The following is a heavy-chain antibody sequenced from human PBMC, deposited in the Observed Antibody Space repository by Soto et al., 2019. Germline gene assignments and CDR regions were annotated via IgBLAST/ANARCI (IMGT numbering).Heavy chain of an antibody. CDR3: ARGIAARDYYYYYYMDV. CDR1: GGSISSGGYY. V-gene: IGHV4-31*03. D-gene: IGHD2-15*01. Sequence: SETLSLTCTVSGGSISSGGYYWSWIRQHPGKGLEWIGYIYYSGSTYYNPSLKSRVTISVDTSKNQFSLKLSSVTAADTAVYYCARGIAARDYYYYYYMDVWGKGTTVTVSS. CDR2: IYYSGST. J-gene: IGHJ6*03.